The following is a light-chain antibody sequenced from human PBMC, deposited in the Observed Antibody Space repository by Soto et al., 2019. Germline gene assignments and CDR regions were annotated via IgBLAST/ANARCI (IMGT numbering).Light chain of an antibody. Sequence: EIVLTQSPGTLSLPPGARATLSCRASQIVGTLYLAWYQQTPGQAHRPLVSDASSTATGIPDRFSATASGTDFTLTISRLEPEDSAMYYCQQYGTAPITFGQGARLEIK. J-gene: IGKJ5*01. CDR2: DAS. CDR3: QQYGTAPIT. V-gene: IGKV3-20*01. CDR1: QIVGTLY.